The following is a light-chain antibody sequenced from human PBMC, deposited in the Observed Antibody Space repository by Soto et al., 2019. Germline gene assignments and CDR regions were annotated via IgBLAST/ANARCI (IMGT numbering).Light chain of an antibody. Sequence: IQMSQSPSTLSANEKDTVTITCWASQTISGWLAWYQQRPGKAPNLLIFDASTLESGVPSRFSGSGSGTTFTLTISSLQPDDFATYYFQPYTRYSEAFGQPTTV. V-gene: IGKV1-5*01. CDR1: QTISGW. CDR2: DAS. CDR3: QPYTRYSEA. J-gene: IGKJ1*01.